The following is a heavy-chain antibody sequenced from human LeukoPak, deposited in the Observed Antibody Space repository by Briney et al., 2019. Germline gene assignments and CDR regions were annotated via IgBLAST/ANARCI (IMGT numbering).Heavy chain of an antibody. D-gene: IGHD2-2*01. J-gene: IGHJ6*02. CDR2: IYYSGST. CDR1: GGSISSYY. CDR3: SGLGFQPLSLRAYYYGMDV. Sequence: SETLSLTCTVSGGSISSYYWSWIRQPPGKGLEWIGYIYYSGSTNYNPSLKSRVTISVDTSKNQFSLKLNSVTAADTAVYYCSGLGFQPLSLRAYYYGMDVWGQGTTVTVSS. V-gene: IGHV4-59*01.